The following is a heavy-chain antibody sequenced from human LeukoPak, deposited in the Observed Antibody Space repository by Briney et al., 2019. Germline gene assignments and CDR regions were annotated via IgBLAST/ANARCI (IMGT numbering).Heavy chain of an antibody. CDR2: ITGSGDST. J-gene: IGHJ4*02. V-gene: IGHV3-23*01. D-gene: IGHD5-12*01. Sequence: GGCLRLSCAAPGFTFSSHGMHWVRQAPGKGLEWVSVITGSGDSTYSADSVKGRFTTSRDNSKNTLYPQMNSLRAEDTAVYYCAKGPDGRVATANRYFDYWGQGTLVTVSS. CDR3: AKGPDGRVATANRYFDY. CDR1: GFTFSSHG.